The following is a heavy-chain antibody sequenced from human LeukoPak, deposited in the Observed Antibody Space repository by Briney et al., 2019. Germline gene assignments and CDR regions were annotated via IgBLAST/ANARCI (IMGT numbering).Heavy chain of an antibody. D-gene: IGHD2-2*01. Sequence: GSLRLSCAASGFTFDDYGMSWVRQAPGKGLEWVSGINWNGGSTGYADSVKGRFTISRDNAKNSLYLQMNSLRAEDTALYYCARDTCSSTSCPADYWGQGTLVTVSS. CDR1: GFTFDDYG. CDR3: ARDTCSSTSCPADY. J-gene: IGHJ4*02. V-gene: IGHV3-20*04. CDR2: INWNGGST.